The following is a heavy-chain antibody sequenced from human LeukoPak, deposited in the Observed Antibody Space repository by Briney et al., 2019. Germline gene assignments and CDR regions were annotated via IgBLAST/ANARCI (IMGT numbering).Heavy chain of an antibody. J-gene: IGHJ6*04. CDR2: IKPDGSEK. CDR3: AELGITMIGGV. V-gene: IGHV3-7*01. Sequence: GGSLRLSCAASGFTFRNYWMRWVRQAPGKGLEGVANIKPDGSEKYYVDSVKGRFTISRDNAKNSLYLQMNSLRAEDTAVYYCAELGITMIGGVWGKGTTVTISS. CDR1: GFTFRNYW. D-gene: IGHD3-10*02.